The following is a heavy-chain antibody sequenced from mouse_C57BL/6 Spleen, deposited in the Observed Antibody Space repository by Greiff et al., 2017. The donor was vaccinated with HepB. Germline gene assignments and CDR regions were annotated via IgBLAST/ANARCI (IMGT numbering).Heavy chain of an antibody. CDR1: GYTFTSYW. J-gene: IGHJ4*01. D-gene: IGHD2-1*01. CDR3: ARGCDGNVVYAMDY. CDR2: IYPGSGST. V-gene: IGHV1-55*01. Sequence: QVQLQQPGAELVKPGASVKMSCKASGYTFTSYWITWVKQRPGQGLEWIGVIYPGSGSTNYNEKFKSKATLTVDTSSSTAYMQLSSLTSEDSAFYYCARGCDGNVVYAMDYWGPGTSVTVSS.